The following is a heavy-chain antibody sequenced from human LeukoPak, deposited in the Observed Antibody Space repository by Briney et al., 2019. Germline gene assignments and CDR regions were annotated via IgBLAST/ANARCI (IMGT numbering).Heavy chain of an antibody. J-gene: IGHJ6*03. V-gene: IGHV1-2*02. CDR1: GYTFTGYY. CDR3: ARDALGGYDHYYYYMDV. CDR2: INPNTGGT. D-gene: IGHD5-12*01. Sequence: ASVKVSCKASGYTFTGYYMHWVRQAPGQGLEWMGWINPNTGGTNYAQSFQGRVTMTRDTSISTAYMELNRLRSDDTAVHYCARDALGGYDHYYYYMDVWGTGTTVTVSS.